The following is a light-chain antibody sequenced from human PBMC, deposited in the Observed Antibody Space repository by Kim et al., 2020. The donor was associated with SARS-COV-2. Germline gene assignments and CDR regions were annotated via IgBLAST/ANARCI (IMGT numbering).Light chain of an antibody. CDR2: DVT. CDR1: NRDLGGHNY. Sequence: SLTNSCTGTNRDLGGHNYISWYQQHPGQAPKLIIYDVTHRPSGVSDRFSGSKSDNTASLTISGLQTADEADYYCSSYAIGSTLEGVFGGGTQLTVL. CDR3: SSYAIGSTLEGV. J-gene: IGLJ2*01. V-gene: IGLV2-14*03.